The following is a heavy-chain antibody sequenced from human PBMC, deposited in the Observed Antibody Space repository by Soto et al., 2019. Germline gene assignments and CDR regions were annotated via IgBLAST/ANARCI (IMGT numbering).Heavy chain of an antibody. Sequence: QVQLVEAGGGVVQPGRSLILYCAASGFTFNNYGMHWVRQAPGKGLEWVATISNDGSDKYYAESGKGRITISRDKSKNTVYMQMNSLRAEEAAVYYCAKDQGIAASHGIDWGQGTMVTVAS. CDR1: GFTFNNYG. V-gene: IGHV3-30*18. J-gene: IGHJ3*01. CDR2: ISNDGSDK. CDR3: AKDQGIAASHGID. D-gene: IGHD6-13*01.